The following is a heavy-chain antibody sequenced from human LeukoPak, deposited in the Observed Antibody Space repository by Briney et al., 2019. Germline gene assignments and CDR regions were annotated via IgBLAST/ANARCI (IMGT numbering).Heavy chain of an antibody. J-gene: IGHJ4*02. Sequence: PGGSLRLSCAASGFTFSSYAMSWVRQAPGKGLEWVSATSNSGGNTYYADSVKGRFTISRDNSKNTLYLQMDSLRAEDTAVYYCAHRGVSANYGDYRFDFWGQGTLVTVSS. CDR1: GFTFSSYA. V-gene: IGHV3-23*01. CDR3: AHRGVSANYGDYRFDF. CDR2: TSNSGGNT. D-gene: IGHD4-17*01.